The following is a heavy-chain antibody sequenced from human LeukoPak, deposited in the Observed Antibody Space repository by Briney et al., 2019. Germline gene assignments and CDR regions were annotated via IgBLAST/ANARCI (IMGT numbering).Heavy chain of an antibody. V-gene: IGHV3-33*01. Sequence: PGGSLRLSCAASGFIFSNYGMHWVRQAPGKGLEWVAVIWFDGSNQYYGDSAKGRFTISRDSPKNTLYLQMNSLRVEDTAVYYCARESSIAARYYMDVWGKGTTVTVSS. CDR3: ARESSIAARYYMDV. J-gene: IGHJ6*03. D-gene: IGHD6-6*01. CDR1: GFIFSNYG. CDR2: IWFDGSNQ.